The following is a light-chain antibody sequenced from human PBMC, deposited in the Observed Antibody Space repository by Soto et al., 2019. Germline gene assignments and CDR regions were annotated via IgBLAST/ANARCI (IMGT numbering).Light chain of an antibody. CDR1: QSVLYSSNNKNY. CDR2: WAS. CDR3: QQYYSPPPT. J-gene: IGKJ1*01. V-gene: IGKV4-1*01. Sequence: DIVMTQSPDSLAVSLGERATINCKSSQSVLYSSNNKNYLAWYQLKPGQPPKLLIYWASTRESGVPDRFSGSGSGTDFTLTISSLQAEDVAVYYFQQYYSPPPTFGQGTKVEIK.